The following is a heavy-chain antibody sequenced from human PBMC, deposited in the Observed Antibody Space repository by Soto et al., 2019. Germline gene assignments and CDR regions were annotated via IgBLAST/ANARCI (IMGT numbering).Heavy chain of an antibody. J-gene: IGHJ6*02. Sequence: QVQLVQSGAEVKKPGASVKVSCKASGYTFTSYGISWVRQAPGQGLEWMGWISAYNGNTNYAQKLQGRVTMTTDTSTSIAYMELRGLRSDDMAVYYCERDPFDIVVVPAGYGMDVWGQGTTVTVSS. CDR1: GYTFTSYG. D-gene: IGHD2-2*01. V-gene: IGHV1-18*03. CDR2: ISAYNGNT. CDR3: ERDPFDIVVVPAGYGMDV.